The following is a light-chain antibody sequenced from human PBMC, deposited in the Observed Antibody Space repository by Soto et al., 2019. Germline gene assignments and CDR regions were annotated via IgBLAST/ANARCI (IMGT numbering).Light chain of an antibody. CDR1: SSDVGGYKY. V-gene: IGLV2-14*03. CDR2: DVS. J-gene: IGLJ1*01. CDR3: SSYTSSSSYV. Sequence: QSVLTQPASVSGSPGQSIAISCTGTSSDVGGYKYVSWYQQHPGKAPKLMIYDVSNRPSGVSDRFSGSKSSNTASLTISGLQSEDEADYYCSSYTSSSSYVFGTGTKVTVL.